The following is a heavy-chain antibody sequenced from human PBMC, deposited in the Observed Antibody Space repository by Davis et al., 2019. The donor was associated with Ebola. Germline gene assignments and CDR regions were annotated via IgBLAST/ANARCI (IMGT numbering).Heavy chain of an antibody. CDR1: GYTFTGYY. V-gene: IGHV1-2*04. J-gene: IGHJ5*02. CDR3: ARDSATTVTTGWFDP. D-gene: IGHD4-17*01. Sequence: AASVKVSCKASGYTFTGYYMHWVRQAPGQGLEWMGWINPNSGGTNYAQKFQGWVIMTRDTSISTAYMELSRLRSDDTAVYYCARDSATTVTTGWFDPWGQGTLVTVSS. CDR2: INPNSGGT.